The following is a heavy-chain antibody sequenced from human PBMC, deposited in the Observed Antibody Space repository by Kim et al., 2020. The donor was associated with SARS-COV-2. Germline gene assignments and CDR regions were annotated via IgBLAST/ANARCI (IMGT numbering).Heavy chain of an antibody. Sequence: YYPDPVTGRFTITRDNAKNPLYLQMSSLRAEDTAVYYCARGITMIRGADVWGQGTTVSVSS. CDR3: ARGITMIRGADV. D-gene: IGHD3-10*01. J-gene: IGHJ6*02. V-gene: IGHV3-21*01.